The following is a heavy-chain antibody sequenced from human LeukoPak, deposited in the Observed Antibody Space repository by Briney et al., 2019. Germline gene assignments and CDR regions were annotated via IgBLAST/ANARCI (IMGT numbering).Heavy chain of an antibody. CDR2: IEQGGSEK. CDR1: GFTFSSYW. CDR3: AREIIVAAGTHFDY. J-gene: IGHJ4*02. V-gene: IGHV3-7*01. Sequence: GGSLRLSCAASGFTFSSYWMSWVRQAPGKGLEWVANIEQGGSEKYYVDSVKGRFTISRDNAKNSLYLQMNSLRAEDTAVYYCAREIIVAAGTHFDYWGQGTLVTVSS. D-gene: IGHD6-13*01.